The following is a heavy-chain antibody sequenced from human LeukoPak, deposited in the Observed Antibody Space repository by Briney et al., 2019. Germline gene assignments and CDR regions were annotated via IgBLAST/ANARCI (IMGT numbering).Heavy chain of an antibody. Sequence: GGSLRLSCAASGFTFSSYSMNWVRQAPGKGLEWVSSISSSSSYIYYADSVKGRFTISRDNAKNSLYLQMNSLRAEDTAVYYCARDPPHSWNDPFDYWGQGTLVTVSS. D-gene: IGHD1-20*01. CDR2: ISSSSSYI. J-gene: IGHJ4*02. CDR1: GFTFSSYS. CDR3: ARDPPHSWNDPFDY. V-gene: IGHV3-21*01.